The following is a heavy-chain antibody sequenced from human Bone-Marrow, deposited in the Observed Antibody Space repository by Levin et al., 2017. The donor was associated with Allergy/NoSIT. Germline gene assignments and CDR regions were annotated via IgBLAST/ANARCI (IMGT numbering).Heavy chain of an antibody. J-gene: IGHJ4*02. Sequence: GGSLRLSCAASGFTFSSYAMSWVRQAPGKGLEWVSAISGSGGSTYYADSVKGRFTISRDNSKNTLYLQMNSLRAEDTAVYYCAKDQYCSSTSCDTGGFDYWGQGTLVTVSS. CDR2: ISGSGGST. CDR3: AKDQYCSSTSCDTGGFDY. D-gene: IGHD2-2*01. CDR1: GFTFSSYA. V-gene: IGHV3-23*01.